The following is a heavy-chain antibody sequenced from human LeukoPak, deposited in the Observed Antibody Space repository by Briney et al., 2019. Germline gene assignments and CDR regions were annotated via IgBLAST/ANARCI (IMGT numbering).Heavy chain of an antibody. Sequence: SETLSLTCTVSGGSISSYYWTWIRQPPGKGLEWIGYIYDSGSTNYNPSLKSRVTISVDTSKNQFSLKLSSVTAADTAVYYCACLTTADAFDIWGQGTMVTVSS. CDR3: ACLTTADAFDI. CDR2: IYDSGST. V-gene: IGHV4-59*01. CDR1: GGSISSYY. D-gene: IGHD3-22*01. J-gene: IGHJ3*02.